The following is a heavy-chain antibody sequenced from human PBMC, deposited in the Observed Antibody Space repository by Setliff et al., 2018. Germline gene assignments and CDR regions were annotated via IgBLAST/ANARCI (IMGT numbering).Heavy chain of an antibody. Sequence: SETLSLTCTVSGGSISSYYWSWIRQPAGKGLEWIGHIYIGGSANYNPSLKSRVTMSIETSKNQFSLKLNSVTAADMAVYYCAREQWLDPPGYYYMDGWAKGTTVTVSS. V-gene: IGHV4-4*07. J-gene: IGHJ6*03. CDR2: IYIGGSA. CDR1: GGSISSYY. D-gene: IGHD6-19*01. CDR3: AREQWLDPPGYYYMDG.